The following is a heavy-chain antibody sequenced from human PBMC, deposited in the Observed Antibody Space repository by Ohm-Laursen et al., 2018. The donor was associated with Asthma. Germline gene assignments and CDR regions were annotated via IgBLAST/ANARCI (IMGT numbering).Heavy chain of an antibody. CDR3: ARGNVEGLL. CDR1: GFIVSDYF. J-gene: IGHJ4*02. V-gene: IGHV3-74*01. CDR2: LLPDGRST. Sequence: SLRLSCAASGFIVSDYFMHWVRQRPGEGLVWISHLLPDGRSTNYADSVRGRFTFSRDDAQNTVYLQMHSLRVDDTAVYFCARGNVEGLLWGQGTLVTVSS.